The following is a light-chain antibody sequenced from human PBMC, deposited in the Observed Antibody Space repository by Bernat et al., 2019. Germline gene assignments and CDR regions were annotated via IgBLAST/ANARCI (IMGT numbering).Light chain of an antibody. CDR1: SSDGGGYNY. Sequence: QSALTQPASVSGSPGQSITISCTGTSSDGGGYNYVSWYQQHPGKAPKLMIYDVSNRPSGVSNRFSGSKSGNTASLTISGLQAEDEADYYCSSSTSSSTLDVVFGGGTKLTVL. CDR2: DVS. V-gene: IGLV2-14*01. J-gene: IGLJ2*01. CDR3: SSSTSSSTLDVV.